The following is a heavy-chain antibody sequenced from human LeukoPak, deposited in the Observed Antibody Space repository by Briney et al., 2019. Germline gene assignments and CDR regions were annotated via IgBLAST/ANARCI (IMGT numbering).Heavy chain of an antibody. CDR2: VHRDGSI. V-gene: IGHV3-66*02. J-gene: IGHJ4*02. Sequence: GGSLRLSCAASGISVSENYMSWVRQAPGKGLEWVCVVHRDGSIEYADSVKGRFTISRDIAENTLSLQMNSLRVEDTAVYYCARDSGSASWAYSWGQGTLVTVSS. D-gene: IGHD2-15*01. CDR3: ARDSGSASWAYS. CDR1: GISVSENY.